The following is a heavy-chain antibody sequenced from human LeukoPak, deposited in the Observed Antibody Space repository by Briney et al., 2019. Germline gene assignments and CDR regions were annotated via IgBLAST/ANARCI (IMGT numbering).Heavy chain of an antibody. D-gene: IGHD1-26*01. Sequence: GGSLRLSCGASGFTFSNYGVLWVRQAPGKGLDWVAFIRYDGSNKYYTDSVKGRFTISRDNSKNTLYLQMNSLRAEDTAVYYCAKGRGWEASYYYYYMDVWGKGTTVTISS. CDR3: AKGRGWEASYYYYYMDV. CDR2: IRYDGSNK. V-gene: IGHV3-30*02. J-gene: IGHJ6*03. CDR1: GFTFSNYG.